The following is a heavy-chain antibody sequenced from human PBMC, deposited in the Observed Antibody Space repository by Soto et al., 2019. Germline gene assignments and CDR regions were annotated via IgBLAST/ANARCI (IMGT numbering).Heavy chain of an antibody. V-gene: IGHV1-69*01. CDR3: ARDPRSITGTTSSEDFQF. CDR1: GGTFSGYA. CDR2: IIPIFGIT. Sequence: QAHLMQSGAEVENPGSSVKVSCKASGGTFSGYAISWVRQRPGRGLEWMGGIIPIFGITTYAEKFQGRITLAADESTGTAFMDLRSLISEDTAVYYCARDPRSITGTTSSEDFQFWG. J-gene: IGHJ1*01. D-gene: IGHD1-20*01.